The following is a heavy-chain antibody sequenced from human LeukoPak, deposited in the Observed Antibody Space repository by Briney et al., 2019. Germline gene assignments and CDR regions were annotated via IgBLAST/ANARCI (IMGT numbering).Heavy chain of an antibody. Sequence: PGGSLRLSCAASGFTFSNYEMKWVRQAPGEGLEWVSYIGSSGTLMYYADSVKGRFTISRDNAKNSLYLQMNSLRAEDTAVYYCARESRDGYNSGLPADYWGQGTLVTVSS. D-gene: IGHD5-24*01. CDR3: ARESRDGYNSGLPADY. CDR2: IGSSGTLM. CDR1: GFTFSNYE. J-gene: IGHJ4*02. V-gene: IGHV3-48*03.